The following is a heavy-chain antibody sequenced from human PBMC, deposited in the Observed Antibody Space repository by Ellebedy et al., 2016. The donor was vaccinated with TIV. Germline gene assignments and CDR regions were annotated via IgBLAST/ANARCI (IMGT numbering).Heavy chain of an antibody. CDR3: ARELGEDSSGWYFDY. CDR1: GFTFSNAW. D-gene: IGHD6-19*01. CDR2: IKSKTDGGTT. Sequence: PGGSLRLSCAASGFTFSNAWMNWVRQAPGKGLEWVGRIKSKTDGGTTDYAAPVKGRFTISRDNSKNTLYLQMNSLRAEDTAVYYCARELGEDSSGWYFDYWGQGTLVTVSS. J-gene: IGHJ4*02. V-gene: IGHV3-15*07.